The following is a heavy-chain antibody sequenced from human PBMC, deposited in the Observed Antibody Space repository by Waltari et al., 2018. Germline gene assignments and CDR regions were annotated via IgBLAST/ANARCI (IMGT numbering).Heavy chain of an antibody. J-gene: IGHJ6*03. Sequence: QVQLVESGGGVVQPGRSLRLSCAASGFTFSNYGMNWVRQAPGKGLEGVEVILGVESNKSNASSVMGRVTITRDNSKNTLYLQMNSLRAEDTAVYYCAKDRAVGGYYMDVWGKGATVTVSS. CDR1: GFTFSNYG. CDR2: ILGVESNK. D-gene: IGHD6-19*01. CDR3: AKDRAVGGYYMDV. V-gene: IGHV3-33*06.